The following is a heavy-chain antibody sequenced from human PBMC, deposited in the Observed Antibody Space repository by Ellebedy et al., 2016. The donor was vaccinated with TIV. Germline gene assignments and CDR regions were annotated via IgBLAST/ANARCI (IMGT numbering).Heavy chain of an antibody. CDR3: ARGAPNDFWSGYTDNWFNP. D-gene: IGHD3-3*01. V-gene: IGHV4-59*13. J-gene: IGHJ5*02. CDR2: IYYSGST. CDR1: GGSISSYY. Sequence: SETLSLXCTVSGGSISSYYWSWIRQPPGKGLEWIGYIYYSGSTNYNPSLKSRVTISVDTSKNQFSLKLSSVTAADTAVYYCARGAPNDFWSGYTDNWFNPWGQGTLVTVSS.